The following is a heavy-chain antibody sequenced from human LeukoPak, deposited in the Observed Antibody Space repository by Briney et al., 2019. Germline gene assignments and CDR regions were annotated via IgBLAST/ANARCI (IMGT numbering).Heavy chain of an antibody. J-gene: IGHJ4*02. V-gene: IGHV4-39*02. Sequence: SETLSLTCTVSGDSISRSTYYWAWIRQPPGKGLEWIGSVYYGRSPYFNPSLESRATISVDTSKNHFSLKMSSVTAADTAAYYCARSSGTGTFSYWGQGTLVTVSS. CDR3: ARSSGTGTFSY. CDR1: GDSISRSTYY. D-gene: IGHD6-25*01. CDR2: VYYGRSP.